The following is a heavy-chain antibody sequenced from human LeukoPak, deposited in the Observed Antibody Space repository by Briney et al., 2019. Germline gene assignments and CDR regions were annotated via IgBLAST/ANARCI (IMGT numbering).Heavy chain of an antibody. Sequence: ASVKVSCKVSGYSLSELSIHWVRQARGKGLEWMGGFDFEDGETLYAQKFRGRLTVTEDTSTDTSYMELSSLAYDDTAVYYCATVRLGSGYFPLYWGQGTLVTVSS. CDR1: GYSLSELS. D-gene: IGHD3-16*01. CDR3: ATVRLGSGYFPLY. CDR2: FDFEDGET. V-gene: IGHV1-24*01. J-gene: IGHJ4*02.